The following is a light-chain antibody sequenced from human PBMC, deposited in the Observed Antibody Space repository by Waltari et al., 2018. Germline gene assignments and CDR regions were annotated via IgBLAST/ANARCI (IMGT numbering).Light chain of an antibody. J-gene: IGLJ3*02. CDR2: GST. CDR1: GSNIRAGYD. CDR3: QSYDTSLSVV. V-gene: IGLV1-40*01. Sequence: QSVLTQPPSVSGAPGQRVTIACTWSGSNIRAGYDFHWYQERPRAARNLLIYGSTRRPLGVPDRFFGSTSGTSASLAITGLQAEDEADYYCQSYDTSLSVVFGGGTKLTVL.